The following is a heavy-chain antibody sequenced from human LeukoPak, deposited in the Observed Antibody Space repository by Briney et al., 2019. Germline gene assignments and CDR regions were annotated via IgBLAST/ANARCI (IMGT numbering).Heavy chain of an antibody. Sequence: GGSLRLSCAASKFMFSAYNMHWVRQVPGKGLEWLAIISHDGNTGHYADSVKGRFTISRDNSKDTVDLQMNSLRADDTAVYYCARDFNWAFDYWGEGTLVTVSS. CDR3: ARDFNWAFDY. D-gene: IGHD3-16*01. CDR1: KFMFSAYN. V-gene: IGHV3-30-3*01. J-gene: IGHJ4*02. CDR2: ISHDGNTG.